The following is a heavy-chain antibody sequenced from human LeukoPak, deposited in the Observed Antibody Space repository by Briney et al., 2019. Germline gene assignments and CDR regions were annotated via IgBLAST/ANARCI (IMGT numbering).Heavy chain of an antibody. J-gene: IGHJ4*02. D-gene: IGHD2-2*01. CDR3: ARRPINCIITNCYVDY. CDR2: MNPNSGDT. Sequence: GASVKVSCKASGYTFTGYYIHWVRQAPGQGLEWMGWMNPNSGDTSYAREFQDWVTMTRDTSLSTAYMELSRLRSDDTAVYFCARRPINCIITNCYVDYWGQGTLVTVSS. CDR1: GYTFTGYY. V-gene: IGHV1-2*04.